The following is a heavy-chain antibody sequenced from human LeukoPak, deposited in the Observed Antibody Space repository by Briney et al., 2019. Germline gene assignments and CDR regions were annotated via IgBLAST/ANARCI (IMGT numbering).Heavy chain of an antibody. CDR2: ISDSGGST. J-gene: IGHJ5*02. CDR3: AKDLSRAVAADWFDP. V-gene: IGHV3-23*01. D-gene: IGHD6-19*01. Sequence: PGGSLRLSCAASGFTFSHYDMSWVRQAPGKGLEWVSSISDSGGSTYYADSVKGRFTISRDNSKNTLYLQMTNLSAADTAVYYCAKDLSRAVAADWFDPWDQGSLVTVSS. CDR1: GFTFSHYD.